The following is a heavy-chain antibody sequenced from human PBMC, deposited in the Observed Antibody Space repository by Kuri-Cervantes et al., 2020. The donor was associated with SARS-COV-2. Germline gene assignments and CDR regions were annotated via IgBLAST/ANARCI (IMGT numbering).Heavy chain of an antibody. CDR3: ARRLTGDGIFDY. Sequence: GESLKISLKGSGYSFTSYWIGWVRQMPGKGLEWVGIIYPGDSDTRYSPSLQGQVTIPADKSISTAYLQWSSLKASDTAMYYCARRLTGDGIFDYWGQGTLVTVSS. D-gene: IGHD7-27*01. V-gene: IGHV5-51*01. J-gene: IGHJ4*02. CDR2: IYPGDSDT. CDR1: GYSFTSYW.